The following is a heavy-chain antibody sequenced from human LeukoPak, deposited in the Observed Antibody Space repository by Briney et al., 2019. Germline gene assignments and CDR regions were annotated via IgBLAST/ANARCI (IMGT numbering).Heavy chain of an antibody. CDR3: AREYCSSTSCSRYYYYYMDV. J-gene: IGHJ6*03. D-gene: IGHD2-2*01. CDR2: IKQDGSDK. V-gene: IGHV3-7*01. CDR1: GFTFSTYW. Sequence: GGSLRLSCAASGFTFSTYWMSWVRQAPGKGLEWVANIKQDGSDKFYVDSVKGRFTISRDNAKNSLYLQMNSLRAEDTAVYYCAREYCSSTSCSRYYYYYMDVWGKGTTVTVSS.